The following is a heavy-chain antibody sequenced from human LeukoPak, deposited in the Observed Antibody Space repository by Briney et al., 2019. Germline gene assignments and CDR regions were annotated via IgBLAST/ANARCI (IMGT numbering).Heavy chain of an antibody. CDR3: ARGPTRISSSWYQGGAFDI. V-gene: IGHV4-34*01. CDR2: INHSGST. J-gene: IGHJ3*02. D-gene: IGHD6-13*01. Sequence: PSETLSLTCAVYGGSFSGYYWSWIRQPPGKGLEWIGEINHSGSTNYNPSLKSRVTISVDTSKNQFSLKLSSVTAADTAVYYCARGPTRISSSWYQGGAFDIWGQGTMVTVSS. CDR1: GGSFSGYY.